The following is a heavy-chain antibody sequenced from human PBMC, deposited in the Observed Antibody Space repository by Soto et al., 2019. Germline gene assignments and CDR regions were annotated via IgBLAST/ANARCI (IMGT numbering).Heavy chain of an antibody. CDR3: ARVLAACYSLFWFDP. Sequence: QLQLQESGTGLVKPSQTLSLTCAVSGGSISSGGYSWSWIRQPPGKGLEWIGYIYHSGSTYYNPFLQSRVTTSVDRSKNQFSLKLGSVTAADTAVYYCARVLAACYSLFWFDPWGQGTLVTVSS. D-gene: IGHD2-15*01. CDR2: IYHSGST. V-gene: IGHV4-30-2*01. CDR1: GGSISSGGYS. J-gene: IGHJ5*02.